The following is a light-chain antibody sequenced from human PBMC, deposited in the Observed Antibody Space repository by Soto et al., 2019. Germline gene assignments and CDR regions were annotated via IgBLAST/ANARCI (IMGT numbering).Light chain of an antibody. J-gene: IGLJ1*01. CDR2: EVS. Sequence: QSALTQPASVSGSPGQSITISCTGTSTDVGAYNYVSWYQQHPGKAPKIIIYEVSNRPSGVSNRFSGSKSGTTASLTISGLQAEDEADYYCSSYTTSSTYVFGTGTKLTVL. CDR1: STDVGAYNY. CDR3: SSYTTSSTYV. V-gene: IGLV2-14*01.